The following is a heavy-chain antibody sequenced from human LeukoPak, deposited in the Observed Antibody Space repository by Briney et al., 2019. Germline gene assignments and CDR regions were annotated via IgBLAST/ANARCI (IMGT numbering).Heavy chain of an antibody. CDR3: ARLRRNGDSGGFYYYYDY. J-gene: IGHJ4*02. CDR2: INTVATYI. V-gene: IGHV3-21*01. Sequence: GGSLRLSCAASGFTFTSFSFNWVRQAPGKGLEWVSSINTVATYIYYADSVRGRFTISRDNAKNSVYLQMDSLRAEDTGAYYCARLRRNGDSGGFYYYYDYWGQGTLFTVSS. D-gene: IGHD3-22*01. CDR1: GFTFTSFS.